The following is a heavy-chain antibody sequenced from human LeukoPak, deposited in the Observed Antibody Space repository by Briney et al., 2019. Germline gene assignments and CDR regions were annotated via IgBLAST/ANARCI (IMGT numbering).Heavy chain of an antibody. D-gene: IGHD5/OR15-5a*01. J-gene: IGHJ4*02. CDR3: ARDIASGRQIVYAPSGD. Sequence: SGGSLRLSCATSGFTFRSHAMHWVRQSPGKGLEWVAQIWYDGSNKYYADSVKGRFTISRDNSKSTLYLQMNSLRAEDTAVYYCARDIASGRQIVYAPSGDWGQGTLVTVSS. CDR1: GFTFRSHA. V-gene: IGHV3-30*02. CDR2: IWYDGSNK.